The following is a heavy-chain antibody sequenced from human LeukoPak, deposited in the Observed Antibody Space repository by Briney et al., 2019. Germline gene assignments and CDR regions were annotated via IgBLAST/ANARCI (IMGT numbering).Heavy chain of an antibody. CDR2: IYSGGST. CDR3: ARGRKYCSSTSSCYAGDFDY. D-gene: IGHD2-2*01. V-gene: IGHV3-53*01. CDR1: GFTVSSNY. J-gene: IGHJ4*02. Sequence: PGGSLRLSCAASGFTVSSNYMSWVRQAPGKGLEWVSVIYSGGSTYYADSVKGRFTISRDNSRNTLYLQMNTLRAEDTAVYYCARGRKYCSSTSSCYAGDFDYWGQGTLVTVSS.